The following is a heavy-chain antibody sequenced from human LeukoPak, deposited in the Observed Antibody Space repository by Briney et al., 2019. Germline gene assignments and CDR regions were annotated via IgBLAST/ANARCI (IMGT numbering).Heavy chain of an antibody. CDR3: ARRRDFIDY. Sequence: GGALRLSCAASGFTLSDYYMGWIRQAPGKGLEWVSYSSSSGSTIYYADSVKGRFAISRDNAKNSLYLQMNSLRAEDTAVYYCARRRDFIDYWGQGTLVAVSS. CDR1: GFTLSDYY. J-gene: IGHJ4*02. V-gene: IGHV3-11*01. D-gene: IGHD3/OR15-3a*01. CDR2: SSSSGSTI.